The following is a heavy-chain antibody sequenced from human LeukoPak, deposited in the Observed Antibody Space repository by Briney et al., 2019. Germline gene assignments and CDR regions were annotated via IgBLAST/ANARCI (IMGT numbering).Heavy chain of an antibody. Sequence: EASVKVSCKASGDTFSSYAISWVRPAPGQGLEWMGGLIPIFGTANYAQKFQGRVTMTRDTSTSTVYMELSSLRSEDTAVYYCARVADDFWSGYYTPLGYWGQGTLVTVSS. D-gene: IGHD3-3*01. J-gene: IGHJ4*02. CDR1: GDTFSSYA. V-gene: IGHV1-69*05. CDR2: LIPIFGTA. CDR3: ARVADDFWSGYYTPLGY.